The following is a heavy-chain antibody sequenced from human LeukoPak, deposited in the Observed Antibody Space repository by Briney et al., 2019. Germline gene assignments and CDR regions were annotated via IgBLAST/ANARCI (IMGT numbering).Heavy chain of an antibody. V-gene: IGHV3-30-3*01. CDR1: GFTFSRYA. D-gene: IGHD4-17*01. J-gene: IGHJ4*02. CDR3: ARNPYGDYYFDY. Sequence: PGGSLRLSCAASGFTFSRYAMHWVRQAPGKGLEWVAIISYDGSSKYYADSVKGRFTISRDNSKNTLYLQMKSLRAEDTAVYYCARNPYGDYYFDYWGQGTLVTVSS. CDR2: ISYDGSSK.